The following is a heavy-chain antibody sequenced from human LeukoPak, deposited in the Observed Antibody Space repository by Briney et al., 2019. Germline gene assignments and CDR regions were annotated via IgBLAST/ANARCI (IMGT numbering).Heavy chain of an antibody. CDR2: IWYDGSNK. J-gene: IGHJ4*02. CDR1: GFTFSSYG. CDR3: ATRSVYYDSSGYTFDY. D-gene: IGHD3-22*01. Sequence: PGGSLRLSCAASGFTFSSYGMHWVRQAPGKGLEWVAVIWYDGSNKYYADSVKGRFTIPRDNSKNTLYLQMNSLRAEDTAVYYCATRSVYYDSSGYTFDYWGQGTLVTVSS. V-gene: IGHV3-33*01.